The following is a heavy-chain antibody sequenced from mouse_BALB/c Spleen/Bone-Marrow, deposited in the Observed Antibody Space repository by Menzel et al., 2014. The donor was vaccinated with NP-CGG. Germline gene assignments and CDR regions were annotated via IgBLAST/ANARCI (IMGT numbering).Heavy chain of an antibody. V-gene: IGHV3-8*02. CDR3: ASGGPTMITYYAMDY. D-gene: IGHD2-4*01. CDR2: INFSGST. CDR1: GDSITSGY. J-gene: IGHJ4*01. Sequence: EVMLVESGPSLVKPSQTLSLTCSVTGDSITSGYWNWIRKFPANKLEYMGYINFSGSTYCNPSLKSRISITRDTSKNQYYLQLNSVTTEDTATYYCASGGPTMITYYAMDYWGQGTSVTVSS.